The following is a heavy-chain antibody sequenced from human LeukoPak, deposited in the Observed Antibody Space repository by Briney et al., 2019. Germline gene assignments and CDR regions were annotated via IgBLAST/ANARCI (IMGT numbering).Heavy chain of an antibody. V-gene: IGHV4-59*01. CDR3: ARARTAAGSWFDP. D-gene: IGHD6-13*01. CDR1: GGSISSYY. CDR2: IYYSGST. J-gene: IGHJ5*02. Sequence: PSETLSLTSAVSGGSISSYYWSWIRQPPGKGLEWIGYIYYSGSTNYNPSLKRRVTISVDTSKNQFSLKLSSVTAADTAVYYCARARTAAGSWFDPWGQGTLVTVSS.